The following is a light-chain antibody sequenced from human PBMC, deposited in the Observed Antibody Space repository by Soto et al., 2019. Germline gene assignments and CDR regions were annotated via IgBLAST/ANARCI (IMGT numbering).Light chain of an antibody. CDR3: HHGSSGSPLT. V-gene: IGKV3-11*01. CDR2: DAY. Sequence: AKLTLQRGEKDNQTCRASQSVSNFLAWYQHKPGQAPRLILYDAYIRAAGVPARFSGSGSGTDFSHTISSLEAVDSSMYYCHHGSSGSPLTFCQGTKVDIK. CDR1: QSVSNF. J-gene: IGKJ1*01.